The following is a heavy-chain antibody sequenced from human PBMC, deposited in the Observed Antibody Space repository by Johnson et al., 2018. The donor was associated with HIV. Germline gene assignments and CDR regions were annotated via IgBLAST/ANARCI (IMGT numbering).Heavy chain of an antibody. D-gene: IGHD3-10*01. J-gene: IGHJ3*02. V-gene: IGHV3-73*01. CDR1: GFTFSGSA. CDR2: LRSEDNTYAT. Sequence: VQLVESGGGLVQSGGSLTLSCTSSGFTFSGSAMHWVRKASGKGLEWVGRLRSEDNTYATASAASVKGMFTISRDESKNTLYLQMNSLKTEDTAVYYCTTDLELAGLWFGELWDDAFDIWGQGTMVTVSS. CDR3: TTDLELAGLWFGELWDDAFDI.